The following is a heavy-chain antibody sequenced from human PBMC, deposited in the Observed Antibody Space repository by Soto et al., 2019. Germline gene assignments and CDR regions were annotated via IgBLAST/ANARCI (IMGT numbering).Heavy chain of an antibody. D-gene: IGHD1-7*01. CDR1: GFTISSYW. J-gene: IGHJ6*03. CDR2: IKQDGSEK. V-gene: IGHV3-7*01. Sequence: GGSLRLYCAAAGFTISSYWRSWDRQAPGKGLEWVANIKQDGSEKYYVDSVKGRFTISRDNAKNSLYLQMNSLRAEDTAVYYCASANYGTYRDVWGKGTTVTVSS. CDR3: ASANYGTYRDV.